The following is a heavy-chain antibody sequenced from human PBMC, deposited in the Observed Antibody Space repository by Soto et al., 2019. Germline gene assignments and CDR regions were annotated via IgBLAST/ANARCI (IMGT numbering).Heavy chain of an antibody. D-gene: IGHD3-3*01. V-gene: IGHV3-48*01. CDR1: GFTFSSYS. CDR3: ASNPELRFLEWLSAPIDY. CDR2: ISSSSSTI. J-gene: IGHJ4*02. Sequence: GGSLRLSCAASGFTFSSYSMNWVRQAPGKGLEWVSYISSSSSTIYYADSVKGRFTISRDNAKNSLYLQMNSLRAEDTAVYYCASNPELRFLEWLSAPIDYWGQGTLVTVSS.